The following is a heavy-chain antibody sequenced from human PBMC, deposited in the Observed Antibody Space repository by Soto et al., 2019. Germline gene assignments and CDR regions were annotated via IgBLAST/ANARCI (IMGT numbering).Heavy chain of an antibody. J-gene: IGHJ4*02. CDR1: GFTFSSYA. Sequence: EVQLSESGGGLVQPGGSLRLSCAASGFTFSSYAMSWVRQAPGKGLEWVSAISGSGGSTYYADSVKGRFTISRDNSKNTLYLQMNSLRAEDTAVYYCAKAPGIAVAGIPYYFDYWGQGTLVTVSS. D-gene: IGHD6-19*01. CDR2: ISGSGGST. CDR3: AKAPGIAVAGIPYYFDY. V-gene: IGHV3-23*01.